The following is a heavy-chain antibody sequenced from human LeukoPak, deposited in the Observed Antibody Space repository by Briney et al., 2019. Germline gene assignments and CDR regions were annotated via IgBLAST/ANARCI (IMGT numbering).Heavy chain of an antibody. CDR2: INWNGGST. CDR3: ARVASLHTTFYFDY. Sequence: GGSLTLSCAASGFSFDDYGMSWVRQVPGKGLEWVSGINWNGGSTGYADSVKGRFTISRDNAKNSLSLLLNSLRPEDTALYYCARVASLHTTFYFDYWGRGTLVTVSS. CDR1: GFSFDDYG. D-gene: IGHD2/OR15-2a*01. J-gene: IGHJ4*02. V-gene: IGHV3-20*04.